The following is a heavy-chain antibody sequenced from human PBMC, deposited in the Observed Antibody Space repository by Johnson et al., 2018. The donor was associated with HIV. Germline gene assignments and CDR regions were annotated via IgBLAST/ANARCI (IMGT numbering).Heavy chain of an antibody. CDR3: AKSDCSGGSCYAVWRHAFDI. Sequence: QMLLVESGGGVVQPGRSLRLSCAASGFTFSSYGMHWVRQAPGKGLEWVAVIWYDGSNKYYADSVRGRFTISRDNSKNTLSLQMNSLRAEDTAVYYCAKSDCSGGSCYAVWRHAFDIWGQGTMVTVSS. D-gene: IGHD2-15*01. V-gene: IGHV3-33*06. CDR1: GFTFSSYG. J-gene: IGHJ3*02. CDR2: IWYDGSNK.